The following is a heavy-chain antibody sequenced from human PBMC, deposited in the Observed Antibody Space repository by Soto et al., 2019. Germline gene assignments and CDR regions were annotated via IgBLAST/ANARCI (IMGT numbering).Heavy chain of an antibody. CDR1: GFTFSNYA. CDR2: ISYGGGTT. D-gene: IGHD5-12*01. V-gene: IGHV3-23*01. Sequence: GSLRLSCVASGFTFSNYAMSWVRQAPGKGLEWVSAISYGGGTTYYADSVKGRFTISRDNSKNTLYLQMNSLRAEDTAVYYCAKDQYSGCDYYLMDVLGQGTTVNVPS. CDR3: AKDQYSGCDYYLMDV. J-gene: IGHJ6*01.